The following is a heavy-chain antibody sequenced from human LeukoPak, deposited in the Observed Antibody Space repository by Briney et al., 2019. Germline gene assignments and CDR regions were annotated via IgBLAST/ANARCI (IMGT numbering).Heavy chain of an antibody. V-gene: IGHV3-23*01. CDR3: AKKYSTGLDP. CDR1: GFTFSSYA. Sequence: GGSLRLSCAASGFTFSSYAMSWVRQAPGKGLEWVSDINGSGGSTYYADPVKGRFTISRDNSKNTLYLQMNSLRADDTAVYYCAKKYSTGLDPWGQGTLVTVSS. J-gene: IGHJ5*02. CDR2: INGSGGST. D-gene: IGHD1-26*01.